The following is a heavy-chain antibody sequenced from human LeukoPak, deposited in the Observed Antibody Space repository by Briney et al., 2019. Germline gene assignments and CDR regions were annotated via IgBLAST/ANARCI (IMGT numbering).Heavy chain of an antibody. D-gene: IGHD3-16*01. V-gene: IGHV4-4*07. CDR1: GDSMSRYY. CDR2: IYYSGST. Sequence: SETLSLTCTVSGDSMSRYYWAWIRQPAGKGLEWIGRIYYSGSTNCNPSLKSRVTISVDTSKNQFSLKLSSVTAADTAVYYCAREDAGGLFDYWGQGTLVTVSS. CDR3: AREDAGGLFDY. J-gene: IGHJ4*02.